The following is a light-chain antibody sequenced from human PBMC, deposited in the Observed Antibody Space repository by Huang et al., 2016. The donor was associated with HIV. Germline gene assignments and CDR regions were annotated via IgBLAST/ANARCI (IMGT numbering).Light chain of an antibody. J-gene: IGKJ2*01. V-gene: IGKV4-1*01. CDR3: QQFYNMPYT. CDR1: RSLLFASNSKNF. CDR2: MVS. Sequence: DILLTQSPDSLAVSLGERATLTCRSSRSLLFASNSKNFLAWYQQKPGQSPKLLMYMVSVRESGVPERFTGSGSGTEFTLTIASLQAEDVAVYYCQQFYNMPYTFGRGTRLEI.